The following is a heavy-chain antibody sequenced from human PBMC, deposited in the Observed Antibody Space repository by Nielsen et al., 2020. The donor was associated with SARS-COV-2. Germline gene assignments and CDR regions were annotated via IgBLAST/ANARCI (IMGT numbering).Heavy chain of an antibody. Sequence: SETLSLTCTVSGGSISSYYWSWIRQPPGEGLEWIGYIYYSGSTNYNPSLKSRVTISVDTSKNQFSLKLSSVTAADTAVYYCARLYCSSTSCNYYYGMDVWGQGTTVTVSS. V-gene: IGHV4-59*01. D-gene: IGHD2-2*01. CDR3: ARLYCSSTSCNYYYGMDV. J-gene: IGHJ6*02. CDR2: IYYSGST. CDR1: GGSISSYY.